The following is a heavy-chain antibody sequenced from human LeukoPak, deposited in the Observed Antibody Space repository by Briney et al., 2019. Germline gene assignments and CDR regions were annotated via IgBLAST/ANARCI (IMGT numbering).Heavy chain of an antibody. CDR2: ISGSGGST. D-gene: IGHD2-15*01. Sequence: QPGGSLRLSCAASGFTFSGYGMSWVRQAPGKGLKWVSAISGSGGSTYYADSVKGRITISRDNSKNTLYLQMNSLRAEDTAVYYCGKGVGYCSGGSCQQFDYWGQGTLVTVSS. J-gene: IGHJ4*02. CDR3: GKGVGYCSGGSCQQFDY. V-gene: IGHV3-23*01. CDR1: GFTFSGYG.